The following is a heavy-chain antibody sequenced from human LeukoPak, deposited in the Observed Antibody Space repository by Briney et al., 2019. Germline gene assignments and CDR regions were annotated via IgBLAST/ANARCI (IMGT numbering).Heavy chain of an antibody. D-gene: IGHD6-13*01. CDR1: GGSFSGYY. J-gene: IGHJ5*02. V-gene: IGHV4-34*01. CDR3: ARGAAAGTLTWFDP. CDR2: INHSGST. Sequence: PSETLSLTCAVDGGSFSGYYWSWIRQPPGKGLEWIGEINHSGSTNYNPSLKSRVTISVDTSKNQFSLKLSSVTAADTAVYYCARGAAAGTLTWFDPWGQGTLVTVSS.